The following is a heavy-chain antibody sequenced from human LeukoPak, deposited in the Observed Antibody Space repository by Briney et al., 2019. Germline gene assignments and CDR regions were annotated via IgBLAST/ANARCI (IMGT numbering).Heavy chain of an antibody. CDR3: ARAIDVRSDPILLLWFGETSFDS. D-gene: IGHD3-10*01. CDR2: IYPLETT. V-gene: IGHV4-61*10. J-gene: IGHJ5*01. Sequence: SETLSLTCTVSGDSVNSGAYYWSWLRQPAGKEPEWIGRIYPLETTNYNPSLKSRVAISVDTSKNQFSLKLSSVTAADTAVYYCARAIDVRSDPILLLWFGETSFDSWGQGTLVTVSS. CDR1: GDSVNSGAYY.